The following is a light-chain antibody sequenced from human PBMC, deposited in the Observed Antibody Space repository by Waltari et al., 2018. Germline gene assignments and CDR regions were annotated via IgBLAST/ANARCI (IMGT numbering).Light chain of an antibody. Sequence: DIVMTQSPASLAVSLGERATINCKSSQTVMYFSNNKDYLAWYQQKPGQPPKLLIYWASTRESGVPDRFSGSGSATNFTLTINSLQAEDVAVYWCQQYITSPVTFGQGTRLEIK. CDR3: QQYITSPVT. V-gene: IGKV4-1*01. CDR2: WAS. J-gene: IGKJ5*01. CDR1: QTVMYFSNNKDY.